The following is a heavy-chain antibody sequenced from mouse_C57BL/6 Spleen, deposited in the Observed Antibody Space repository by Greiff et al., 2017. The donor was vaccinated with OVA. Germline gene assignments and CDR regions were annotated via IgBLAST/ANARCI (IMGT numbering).Heavy chain of an antibody. CDR1: GYTFTDYY. Sequence: VQLQQSGPELVKPGASVKISCKASGYTFTDYYMNWVKQSHGKSLEWIGDINPNNGGTSYNQKFKGKATLTVDKSSSTAYMELRSLTSEDSAVYYCARRGSTMVTFAYWGQGTLVTVSA. V-gene: IGHV1-26*01. J-gene: IGHJ3*01. CDR2: INPNNGGT. D-gene: IGHD2-13*01. CDR3: ARRGSTMVTFAY.